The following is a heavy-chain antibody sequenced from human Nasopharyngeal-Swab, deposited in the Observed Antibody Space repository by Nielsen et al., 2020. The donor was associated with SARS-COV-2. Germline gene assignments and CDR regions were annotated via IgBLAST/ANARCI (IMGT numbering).Heavy chain of an antibody. CDR2: FDPEDGET. CDR1: GYTITELS. D-gene: IGHD6-13*01. CDR3: ATDLAAAGKYYYYYYGMDV. Sequence: ASVKVSCKVSGYTITELSMHWVRQAPGKGLEWMGGFDPEDGETIYAQKFQGRVTMTEDTSTDTAYMELSSLRSEDTAVYYCATDLAAAGKYYYYYYGMDVWGQGTTVTVSS. V-gene: IGHV1-24*01. J-gene: IGHJ6*02.